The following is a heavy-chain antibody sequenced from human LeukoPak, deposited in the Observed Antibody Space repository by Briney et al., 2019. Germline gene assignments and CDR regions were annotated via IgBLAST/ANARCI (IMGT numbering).Heavy chain of an antibody. CDR2: ISAYNGYT. CDR3: ARDSGYCSSTSCYGVPDY. Sequence: GASVKVSCKASGCTVTYYGISWVRQAPGQGLEWMGWISAYNGYTKYAQKLQGRVTMTTDTSTSTACMELRSLRSDDTAVYYCARDSGYCSSTSCYGVPDYWGQGTLVTVSS. D-gene: IGHD2-2*01. V-gene: IGHV1-18*01. CDR1: GCTVTYYG. J-gene: IGHJ4*02.